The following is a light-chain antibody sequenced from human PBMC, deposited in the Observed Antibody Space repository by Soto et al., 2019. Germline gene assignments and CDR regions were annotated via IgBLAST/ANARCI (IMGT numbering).Light chain of an antibody. CDR3: QQYANSYT. Sequence: TVLTQSPATLSLSPGERATLFCRASQTVNANYLAWYQQKPGQAPRLLIFAASIRATGVPDRFSAPGSGRDFTLTINRLEPEDFAVYYCQQYANSYTFAQGTKLDIK. CDR2: AAS. V-gene: IGKV3-20*01. J-gene: IGKJ2*01. CDR1: QTVNANY.